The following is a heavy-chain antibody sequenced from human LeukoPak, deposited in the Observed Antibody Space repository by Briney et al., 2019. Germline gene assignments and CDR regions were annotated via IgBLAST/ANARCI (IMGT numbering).Heavy chain of an antibody. J-gene: IGHJ4*02. CDR1: GFTFTDYG. D-gene: IGHD3-22*01. CDR3: ARSKMGSSGYYLDY. CDR2: INWNGGST. V-gene: IGHV3-20*04. Sequence: GGSLRLSCAASGFTFTDYGMSWVRQAPGKGLEWVAGINWNGGSTGYADSVKGRFTISRDNAKNTLYLQMNSLRAEDTALYYCARSKMGSSGYYLDYWGQGTLVTVSS.